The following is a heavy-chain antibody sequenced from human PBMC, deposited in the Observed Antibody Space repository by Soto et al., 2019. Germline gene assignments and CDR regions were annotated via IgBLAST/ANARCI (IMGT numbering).Heavy chain of an antibody. D-gene: IGHD4-4*01. CDR2: ISWNSDNI. J-gene: IGHJ3*02. CDR3: AKDLYSNYGDALDT. V-gene: IGHV3-9*01. Sequence: GGSLRLSCAASGFTFDDYAMHWVRQAPGKGLEWVSGISWNSDNIVYADSVKGRFTISRDNAKNSLYLQMNSLRAEDTALYYCAKDLYSNYGDALDTWGQGTMGTVSS. CDR1: GFTFDDYA.